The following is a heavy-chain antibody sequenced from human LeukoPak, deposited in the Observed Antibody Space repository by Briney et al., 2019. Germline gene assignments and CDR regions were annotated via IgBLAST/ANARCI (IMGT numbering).Heavy chain of an antibody. J-gene: IGHJ4*02. D-gene: IGHD6-19*01. CDR2: ISVSGDKT. Sequence: PGGSLRLSCAASGFTFSTYAMTWVRQVPGKGLEGVSVISVSGDKTFYADSVKGRFTISRDKSKNTLYLQMNSLRVEDTAVYYCATGTSGWYYFASWGQGTPVTVSS. V-gene: IGHV3-23*01. CDR3: ATGTSGWYYFAS. CDR1: GFTFSTYA.